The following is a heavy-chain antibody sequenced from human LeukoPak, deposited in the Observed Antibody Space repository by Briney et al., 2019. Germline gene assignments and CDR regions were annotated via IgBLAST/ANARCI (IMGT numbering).Heavy chain of an antibody. CDR1: GFTFSSHS. CDR3: ARDYCSSTSCPSDY. V-gene: IGHV3-21*01. CDR2: ISSSSSYI. J-gene: IGHJ4*02. D-gene: IGHD2-2*01. Sequence: GGSLRLSCAASGFTFSSHSMNWVRQAPGKGLEWVSSISSSSSYIYYADSVKGRFTISRDNAKNSLYLQMNSLRAEDTAVYYCARDYCSSTSCPSDYWGQGTLVTVSS.